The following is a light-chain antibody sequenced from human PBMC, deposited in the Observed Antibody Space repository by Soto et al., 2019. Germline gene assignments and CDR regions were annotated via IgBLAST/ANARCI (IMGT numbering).Light chain of an antibody. CDR1: QSISSW. J-gene: IGKJ1*01. CDR2: DAS. CDR3: QQYNSYPVT. V-gene: IGKV1-5*01. Sequence: DIQMTQSPSTLSASVGDRVTITCRACQSISSWLAWYQQKPGKAPKILIYDASSLESGVPSRFSGSGSGTEFTLTISSLQPDDFVTYYCQQYNSYPVTFGQGTKVDIK.